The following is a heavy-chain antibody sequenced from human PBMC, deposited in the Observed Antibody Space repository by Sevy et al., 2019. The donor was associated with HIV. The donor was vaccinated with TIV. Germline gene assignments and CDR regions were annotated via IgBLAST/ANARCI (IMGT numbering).Heavy chain of an antibody. D-gene: IGHD6-19*01. Sequence: GGSLRLSCAASGFTFSDYYMSWIRQAPGKGLEWVSYISSSGSTIYYADSVKGRFTISRDNAKNSLYLQMNSLRAEDTAVYYCARKGIAVAASDWYFDLWGHGTLVTVSS. J-gene: IGHJ2*01. CDR1: GFTFSDYY. CDR2: ISSSGSTI. V-gene: IGHV3-11*04. CDR3: ARKGIAVAASDWYFDL.